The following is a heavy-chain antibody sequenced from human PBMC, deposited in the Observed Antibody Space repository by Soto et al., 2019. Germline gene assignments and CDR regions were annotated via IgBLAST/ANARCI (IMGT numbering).Heavy chain of an antibody. Sequence: GGSLRLSCAASGFTFSSYAMSWVRQAPGKGLEWVSAISGSGGSTYYADSVKGRFTISRDNSKNTLYLQMNSLRAEDTAVYYCAKVTSSSWNYYGMDVWGQGTTVTVSS. CDR1: GFTFSSYA. CDR2: ISGSGGST. D-gene: IGHD6-13*01. V-gene: IGHV3-23*01. CDR3: AKVTSSSWNYYGMDV. J-gene: IGHJ6*02.